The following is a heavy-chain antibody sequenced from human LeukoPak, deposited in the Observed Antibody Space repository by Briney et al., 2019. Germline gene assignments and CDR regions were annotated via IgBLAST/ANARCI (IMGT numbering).Heavy chain of an antibody. CDR3: ARGVIGGGNPNLDY. CDR1: GYTFTSYD. V-gene: IGHV1-8*03. J-gene: IGHJ4*02. D-gene: IGHD4-23*01. Sequence: GASVKVSCKASGYTFTSYDINWVRQATGQGLEWMGWMNPNSGNTGYAQKFQGRVTITRNTSISTAYMELSSLRSEDTAVYYCARGVIGGGNPNLDYWGQGTLVTVSS. CDR2: MNPNSGNT.